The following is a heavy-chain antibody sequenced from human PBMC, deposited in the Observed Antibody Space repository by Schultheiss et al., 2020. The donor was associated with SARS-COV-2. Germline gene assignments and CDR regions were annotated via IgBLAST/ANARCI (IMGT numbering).Heavy chain of an antibody. CDR3: ARGDRVVVVAATDRFAYYYYGMDV. CDR1: GYTFTSYG. V-gene: IGHV1-2*04. J-gene: IGHJ6*02. D-gene: IGHD2-15*01. Sequence: ASVKVSCKASGYTFTSYGISWVRQAPGQGLEWMGWINPNSGGTNYAQKFQGWVTMTRDTSISTAYMELSRLRSEDTAVYYCARGDRVVVVAATDRFAYYYYGMDVWGQGTTVTSP. CDR2: INPNSGGT.